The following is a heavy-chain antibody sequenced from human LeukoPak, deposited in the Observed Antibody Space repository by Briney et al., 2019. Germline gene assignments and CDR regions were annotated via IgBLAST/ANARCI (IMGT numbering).Heavy chain of an antibody. Sequence: GESLRLSCVGSGFIFTNHAISWVRPAPGKGLQWVSVISGGGRTTEYADSVKGRFTVSRDISKNTVFLQMNSLRVEDTAIYYCAKNVLVKRYSDYWGQGVVVTVSS. J-gene: IGHJ4*02. CDR2: ISGGGRTT. V-gene: IGHV3-23*01. D-gene: IGHD3-22*01. CDR3: AKNVLVKRYSDY. CDR1: GFIFTNHA.